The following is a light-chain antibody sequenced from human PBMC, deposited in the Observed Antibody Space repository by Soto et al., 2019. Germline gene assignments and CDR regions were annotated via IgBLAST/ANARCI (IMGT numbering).Light chain of an antibody. Sequence: DIQMTQSPSTVSASVGDRVIITCRASQTISTWVAWYQQKVGKAPKLLIYKASILESAVPSRFSGSGSGTEFTLTISSLQPDDFATYYCQQYNSYSRTFGQGTKVDVK. V-gene: IGKV1-5*03. J-gene: IGKJ1*01. CDR2: KAS. CDR1: QTISTW. CDR3: QQYNSYSRT.